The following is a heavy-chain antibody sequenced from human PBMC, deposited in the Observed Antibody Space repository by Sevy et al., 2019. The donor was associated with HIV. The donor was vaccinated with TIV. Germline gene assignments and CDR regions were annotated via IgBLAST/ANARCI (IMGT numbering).Heavy chain of an antibody. CDR2: ISWDGGST. V-gene: IGHV3-43D*04. CDR3: AKDIRSIAAAFDAFDI. Sequence: GGSLRLSCAASGFTFDDYAMQWVRQAPGKGLEWVSLISWDGGSTYYADSVKGRFTISRDNSKNSLYLQMNSLRAEDTALYYCAKDIRSIAAAFDAFDIWGQGTMITVSS. CDR1: GFTFDDYA. D-gene: IGHD6-13*01. J-gene: IGHJ3*02.